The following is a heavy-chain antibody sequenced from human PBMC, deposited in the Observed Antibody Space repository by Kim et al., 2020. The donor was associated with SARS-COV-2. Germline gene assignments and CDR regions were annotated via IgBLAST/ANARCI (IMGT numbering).Heavy chain of an antibody. D-gene: IGHD3-10*01. CDR3: ARGDITMVRGAIDY. Sequence: SQKCQGRVTITRDTSASTANMELSSLRSEDTAVYYCARGDITMVRGAIDYWGQGTLVTVSS. V-gene: IGHV1-3*01. J-gene: IGHJ4*02.